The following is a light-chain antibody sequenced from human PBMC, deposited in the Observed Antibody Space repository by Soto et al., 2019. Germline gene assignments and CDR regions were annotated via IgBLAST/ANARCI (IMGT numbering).Light chain of an antibody. CDR3: CAFAAGSTIEVA. J-gene: IGLJ2*01. CDR2: EGS. V-gene: IGLV2-23*03. CDR1: SSDIGSYNF. Sequence: QSVLTQPASVSGSPGQSITISCTGTSSDIGSYNFVSWYQQHPGKAPRLMIYEGSKRPSGVSNRFSGSKSGDTASLRISGLQTEDEADYYCCAFAAGSTIEVAFGGGTQLTVL.